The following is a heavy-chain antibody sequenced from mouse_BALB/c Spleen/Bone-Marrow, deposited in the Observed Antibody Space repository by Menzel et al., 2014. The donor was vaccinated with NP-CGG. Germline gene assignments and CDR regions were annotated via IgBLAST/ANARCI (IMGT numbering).Heavy chain of an antibody. CDR1: GYSIXSAFA. D-gene: IGHD3-1*01. V-gene: IGHV3-2*02. Sequence: EVQGVESGPGLVRPSQSLSLTCTVTGYSIXSAFAWNWIRQFPGINLEWMGYISSSGITSYNPSLKSRISITRDASKNQFFLQLNSVTTEDTATYYCARSGNFFDYWGQGTTLTVSS. CDR2: ISSSGIT. J-gene: IGHJ2*01. CDR3: ARSGNFFDY.